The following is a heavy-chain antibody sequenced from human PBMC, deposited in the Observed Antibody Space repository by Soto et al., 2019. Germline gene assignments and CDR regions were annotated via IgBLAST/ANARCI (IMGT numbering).Heavy chain of an antibody. D-gene: IGHD3-9*01. J-gene: IGHJ4*02. CDR1: GGTFSSYT. CDR2: IIPILGIA. CDR3: ARGLRPYYDILTGYRLDY. Sequence: QVQLVQSGAEVKKPGSSVKVSCKASGGTFSSYTISWVRQAPGQGLEWMGRIIPILGIANYAQKFQGRVTITADKSTSTAYMVLGSRRSEDTAVYCCARGLRPYYDILTGYRLDYWGQGTLVTVSS. V-gene: IGHV1-69*02.